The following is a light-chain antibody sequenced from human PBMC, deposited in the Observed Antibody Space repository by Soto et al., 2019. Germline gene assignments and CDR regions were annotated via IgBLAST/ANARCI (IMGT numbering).Light chain of an antibody. CDR3: SSYTNGNTLV. CDR1: NSDLGTYNF. J-gene: IGLJ2*01. Sequence: QSALTQPASVSGSRGQSITISCTGTNSDLGTYNFVSWYQQYPGKAPKLIIYEVSNRPSGVSNRFSGSKSGNTASLTISGLQAEDEADYYCSSYTNGNTLVFGGGTKLTVL. V-gene: IGLV2-14*01. CDR2: EVS.